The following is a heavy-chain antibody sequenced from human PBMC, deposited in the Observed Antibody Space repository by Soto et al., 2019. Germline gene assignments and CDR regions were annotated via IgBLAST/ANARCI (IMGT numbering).Heavy chain of an antibody. J-gene: IGHJ4*02. CDR3: ASSGSTVTPLHY. Sequence: QLQLQESGSGLVKPSQTLSLTCAVSGGSISSGGYSWSWIRQPPGKGLEWVGYIYHSGSTYYNPYLKSRVTISVDRSKNQFSLKLSSVTAADTAVYYCASSGSTVTPLHYWGQGTLVTVSS. CDR2: IYHSGST. V-gene: IGHV4-30-2*01. D-gene: IGHD2-2*01. CDR1: GGSISSGGYS.